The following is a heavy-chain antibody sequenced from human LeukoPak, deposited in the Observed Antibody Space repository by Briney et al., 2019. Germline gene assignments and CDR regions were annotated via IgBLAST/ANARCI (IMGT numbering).Heavy chain of an antibody. CDR1: GYTFTSYY. CDR2: INPSGGST. V-gene: IGHV1-46*01. D-gene: IGHD3-22*01. Sequence: VASVKVSCKASGYTFTSYYMHWVRQAPGQGLEWMGIINPSGGSTSYAQKFQGRVTMTRDTSTSTVYMELSRLISDDTAVYFCAREWIVVAHTEAWFDPWGQGTLVTVSS. CDR3: AREWIVVAHTEAWFDP. J-gene: IGHJ5*02.